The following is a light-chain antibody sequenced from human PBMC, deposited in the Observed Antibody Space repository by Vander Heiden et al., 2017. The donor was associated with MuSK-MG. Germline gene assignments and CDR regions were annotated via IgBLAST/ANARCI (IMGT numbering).Light chain of an antibody. CDR2: DAS. CDR3: HQDDTHRLT. J-gene: IGKJ4*01. Sequence: DIPMTQSPSSLSASVGARGTLTCQASQDISNYLHWYQQKPGKAPKLLIYDASNLETGVPSTLSPSRSGTDFTLTISSLQPEDFATYYCHQDDTHRLTFGGGTKVELK. CDR1: QDISNY. V-gene: IGKV1-33*01.